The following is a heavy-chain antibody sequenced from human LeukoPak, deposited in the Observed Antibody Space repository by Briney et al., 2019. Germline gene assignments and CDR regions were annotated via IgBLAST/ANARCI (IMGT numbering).Heavy chain of an antibody. D-gene: IGHD5-24*01. V-gene: IGHV4-34*01. CDR3: ARDSASGWLQFRWFDP. Sequence: SETLSLTCAVYGGSFSGYYWSWIRQPPGKGLEWIGEINHSGSTNYNPSLKSRVTISVDTSKNQFSLKLSSVTAADTAVYYCARDSASGWLQFRWFDPWGQGTLVTVSS. CDR2: INHSGST. J-gene: IGHJ5*02. CDR1: GGSFSGYY.